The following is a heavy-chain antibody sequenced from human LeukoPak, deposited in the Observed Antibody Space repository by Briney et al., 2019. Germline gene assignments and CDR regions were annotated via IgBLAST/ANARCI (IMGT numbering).Heavy chain of an antibody. V-gene: IGHV4-59*01. Sequence: SETLSLTCTITGGSTSTYYWNWIRQPPANGLECTGYIYYRGSTNYNPSLKTQFTISLDTSKNQLSLKLTSVTAADTAVYYCARGYSGDYGLYYFDYWGQGTLVTVSS. D-gene: IGHD4-17*01. J-gene: IGHJ4*02. CDR1: GGSTSTYY. CDR2: IYYRGST. CDR3: ARGYSGDYGLYYFDY.